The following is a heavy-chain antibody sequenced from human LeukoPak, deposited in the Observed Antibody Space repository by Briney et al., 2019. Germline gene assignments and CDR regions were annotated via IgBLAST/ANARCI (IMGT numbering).Heavy chain of an antibody. CDR2: YASGST. CDR1: GAPLTDYY. CDR3: ATGDHSFDN. D-gene: IGHD7-27*01. J-gene: IGHJ4*02. V-gene: IGHV4-4*07. Sequence: SETLSLTCSVSGAPLTDYYWNWIRQPPGRGLEWIGRYASGSTTHNPSLKSQFTMSIDTSKNQISLKLTSVTAADTAVYYCATGDHSFDNWGQGTLVTVTP.